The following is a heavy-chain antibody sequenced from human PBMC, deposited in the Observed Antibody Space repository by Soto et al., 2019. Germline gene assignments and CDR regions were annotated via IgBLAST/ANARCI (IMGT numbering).Heavy chain of an antibody. CDR2: IWYDGSEK. D-gene: IGHD1-1*01. CDR1: GFPFRNHA. J-gene: IGHJ5*02. CDR3: ARWSNNKVVDP. Sequence: QVQLVESGGGVVQPGRSLKLSCEGSGFPFRNHAMHWIRQSPGKGLEWLAVIWYDGSEKYYADSVKGRFTISRDNSKNTLYLQMNSLKVEDTAIYYCARWSNNKVVDPWGQGTVVTVS. V-gene: IGHV3-33*01.